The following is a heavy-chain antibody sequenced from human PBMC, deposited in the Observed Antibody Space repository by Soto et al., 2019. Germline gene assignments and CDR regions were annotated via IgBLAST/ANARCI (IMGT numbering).Heavy chain of an antibody. J-gene: IGHJ5*02. V-gene: IGHV3-23*01. CDR3: AKAWGTNGFPHWFDP. CDR1: GFTFIKDG. CDR2: ISDSGRTT. Sequence: GGSVRLSSAASGFTFIKDGMGWVRQARGKGLEWVSAISDSGRTTYYADSVKGRFTISRDNSENTVLLLMNGLRAEDTALYYCAKAWGTNGFPHWFDPWGQGTLVPVSS. D-gene: IGHD2-8*01.